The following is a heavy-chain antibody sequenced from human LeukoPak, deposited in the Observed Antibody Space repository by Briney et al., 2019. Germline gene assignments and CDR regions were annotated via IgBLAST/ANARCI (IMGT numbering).Heavy chain of an antibody. CDR2: IWYDGSNK. J-gene: IGHJ4*02. Sequence: PGRSLRLSCAASGFTFSSYGMHWVRQAPGKGLEWVAVIWYDGSNKYYADSVKGRFTISRDNSKNTLYLQMNSLRAEDTAVYYCAADYGAYYFDYWGQGTLVTVSS. V-gene: IGHV3-33*01. D-gene: IGHD4-17*01. CDR1: GFTFSSYG. CDR3: AADYGAYYFDY.